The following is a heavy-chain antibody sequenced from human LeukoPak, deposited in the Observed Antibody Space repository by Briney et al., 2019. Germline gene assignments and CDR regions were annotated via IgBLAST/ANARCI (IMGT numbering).Heavy chain of an antibody. CDR1: GFTFSSYA. V-gene: IGHV3-21*01. CDR3: ARSYYDSSGYYYPFDY. D-gene: IGHD3-22*01. CDR2: ISSSSSYI. Sequence: PGGSLRLSCAASGFTFSSYAMSWVRQAPGKGLEWVSSISSSSSYIYYADSVKGRFTISRDNAKNSLYLQMNSLRAEDTAVYYCARSYYDSSGYYYPFDYWGQGTLVTVSS. J-gene: IGHJ4*02.